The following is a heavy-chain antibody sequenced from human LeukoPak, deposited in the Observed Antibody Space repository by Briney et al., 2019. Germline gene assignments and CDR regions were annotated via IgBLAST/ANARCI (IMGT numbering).Heavy chain of an antibody. D-gene: IGHD3-9*01. V-gene: IGHV4-30-4*01. CDR2: IYYSGST. CDR1: GGSISSGDYY. Sequence: SETLSLTCTVSGGSISSGDYYWSWIRQPLGKGLEWIGYIYYSGSTYYNPSLKSRVTISVDTSKNQFSLKLSSVTAADTAVYYCARDLNYYYGMDVWGQGTTVTVSS. CDR3: ARDLNYYYGMDV. J-gene: IGHJ6*02.